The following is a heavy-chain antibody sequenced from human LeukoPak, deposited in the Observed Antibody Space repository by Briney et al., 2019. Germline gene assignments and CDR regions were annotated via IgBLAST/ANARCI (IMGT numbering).Heavy chain of an antibody. D-gene: IGHD2/OR15-2a*01. CDR2: IYHSGST. CDR1: GGSISSGGYY. J-gene: IGHJ1*01. CDR3: ARSLYTEYFQH. V-gene: IGHV4-30-2*01. Sequence: SETLSLTCTVSGGSISSGGYYWSWIRQPPGKGLEWIGYIYHSGSTYYNPSLKSRVTISVDRSKNQFSLKLSSVTAADTAVYYCARSLYTEYFQHWGQGTLVTVSS.